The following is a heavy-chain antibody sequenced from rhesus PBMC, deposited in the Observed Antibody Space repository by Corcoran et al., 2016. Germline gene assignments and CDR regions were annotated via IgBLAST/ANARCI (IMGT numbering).Heavy chain of an antibody. Sequence: QLQLQESGPGLVKPSETLSGTCAVSGGSISTSYWSWIRQAPGKGLEWIGYIYGSGSSTNYNPSLKSRVTLSVDTSKNQLSLKLSSVTTADTAVYYCAKYSSGWYLDYWGQGVLVTVSS. CDR2: IYGSGSST. CDR3: AKYSSGWYLDY. CDR1: GGSISTSY. V-gene: IGHV4-169*01. J-gene: IGHJ4*01. D-gene: IGHD6-31*01.